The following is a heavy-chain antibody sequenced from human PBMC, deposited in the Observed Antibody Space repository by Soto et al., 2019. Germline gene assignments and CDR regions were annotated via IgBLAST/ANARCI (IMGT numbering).Heavy chain of an antibody. V-gene: IGHV1-18*01. CDR1: GYTFTSYH. J-gene: IGHJ4*02. CDR2: ISAYNGNT. Sequence: QVQLVQSGAEVKKPGASVKVSCKASGYTFTSYHISWVRQAPGQGLEWMGWISAYNGNTNYAQKLQARVTMTTDTPTSTAHMDLRSLRFGDTAVYSGARVAPPSDYWGQGTLVTVSS. CDR3: ARVAPPSDY.